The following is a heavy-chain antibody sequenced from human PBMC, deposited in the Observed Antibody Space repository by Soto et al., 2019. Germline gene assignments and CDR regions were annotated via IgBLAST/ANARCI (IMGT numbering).Heavy chain of an antibody. CDR3: ARHLSVSRVAASLI. V-gene: IGHV5-51*01. Sequence: PGESLKISCKGSGYSFTSYWIGWVRQMPGKGLEWMGIIYPGDSDTRYSPSFQGQVNISADKSISTAYLQWSSLKASGTAMYYCARHLSVSRVAASLIWGQGTMVTVSS. J-gene: IGHJ3*02. CDR1: GYSFTSYW. D-gene: IGHD6-13*01. CDR2: IYPGDSDT.